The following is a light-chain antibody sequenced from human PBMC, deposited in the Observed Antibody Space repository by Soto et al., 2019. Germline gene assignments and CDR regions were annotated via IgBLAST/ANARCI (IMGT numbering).Light chain of an antibody. Sequence: EIVLTQSPGNLSLSPGERATLSCRASQSVSSSNLAWYQQKPGQPPRLLIYGASSRATGVPDRFSGSGSGTDFTLTISSLQPEDFATYYCQQANSFPITFGQGTRLEIK. CDR2: GAS. CDR3: QQANSFPIT. CDR1: QSVSSSN. J-gene: IGKJ5*01. V-gene: IGKV3-20*01.